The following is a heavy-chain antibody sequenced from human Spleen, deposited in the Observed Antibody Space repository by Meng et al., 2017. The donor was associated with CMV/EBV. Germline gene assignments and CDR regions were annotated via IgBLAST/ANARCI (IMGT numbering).Heavy chain of an antibody. J-gene: IGHJ6*02. D-gene: IGHD2-2*01. CDR1: GFTFGDYA. CDR3: TRGYCGSTSCYYYYGMDV. Sequence: GGFLRLSCTASGFTFGDYAMSWVRQAPGKGLEWVGLIRSKAYGGTTEYAASVKGRFTISRDDSKSIAYLQMNSLKTEDTAVHYCTRGYCGSTSCYYYYGMDVWGQGTTVTVSS. CDR2: IRSKAYGGTT. V-gene: IGHV3-49*04.